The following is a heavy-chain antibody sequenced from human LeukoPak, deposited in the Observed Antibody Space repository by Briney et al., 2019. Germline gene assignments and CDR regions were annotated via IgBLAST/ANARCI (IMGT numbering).Heavy chain of an antibody. D-gene: IGHD3-10*01. V-gene: IGHV3-48*03. J-gene: IGHJ3*02. CDR1: GFTYSSYE. Sequence: GGSLRLSCAASGFTYSSYEMNWVRQGPGKGLEWVSYISSSGSTIYYADSVKGRFTISRDNAKNSLYLQMNSLRAEDTAVYYCARARERLRGAFDIWGQGTMVTVSS. CDR3: ARARERLRGAFDI. CDR2: ISSSGSTI.